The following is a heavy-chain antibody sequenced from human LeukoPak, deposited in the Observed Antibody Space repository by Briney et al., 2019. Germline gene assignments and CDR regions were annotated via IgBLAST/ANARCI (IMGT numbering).Heavy chain of an antibody. D-gene: IGHD2-21*02. J-gene: IGHJ4*02. CDR1: GCSISSGFY. CDR2: MSHSGST. CDR3: VRDWAYCGGDCYPGY. Sequence: SETLSLTCVVSGCSISSGFYWGWIRQPPGKGLEWIGSMSHSGSTYYNPSLKSRLTISVDTSKNQFSLNLRSVTAADTAVYYCVRDWAYCGGDCYPGYWGQGTLVTVSS. V-gene: IGHV4-38-2*02.